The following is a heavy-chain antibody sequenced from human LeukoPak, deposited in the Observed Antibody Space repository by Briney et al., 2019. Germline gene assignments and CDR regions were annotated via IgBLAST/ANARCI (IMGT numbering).Heavy chain of an antibody. V-gene: IGHV4-30-2*01. D-gene: IGHD5-18*01. CDR1: GGSISSGGYY. J-gene: IGHJ3*02. CDR3: ARWRVDTAPSAFDI. Sequence: PSETLSLTCTVSGGSISSGGYYWSWIRQPPGKGLEWIGYIYHSGSTYYNPSLKSRVTISVDRSKNQFSLKLSSVTAADTAVYYCARWRVDTAPSAFDIWGQGTMVTVSS. CDR2: IYHSGST.